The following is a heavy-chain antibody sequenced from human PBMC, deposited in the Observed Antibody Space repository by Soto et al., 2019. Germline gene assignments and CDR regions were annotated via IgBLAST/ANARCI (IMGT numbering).Heavy chain of an antibody. J-gene: IGHJ5*02. CDR2: IFYSGRSGST. Sequence: PSETRSLTCSVSGGSISSYYWSWIRQPPGKGLEWIGYIFYSGRSGSTNYNPSLKSRVIISVDTSKNQFSLKLTSVAAVDTAVYYCAKTALGWFDPWGQGTLVTVSS. CDR3: AKTALGWFDP. D-gene: IGHD2-21*02. CDR1: GGSISSYY. V-gene: IGHV4-59*01.